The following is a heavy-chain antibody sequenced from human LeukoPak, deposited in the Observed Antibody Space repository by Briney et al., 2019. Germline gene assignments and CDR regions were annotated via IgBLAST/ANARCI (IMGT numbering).Heavy chain of an antibody. J-gene: IGHJ3*02. CDR3: ARAYSSSSGRDAFDS. V-gene: IGHV3-48*02. D-gene: IGHD6-6*01. CDR2: ISSSSSTI. CDR1: GFTFNSYN. Sequence: GGSLRLSCAASGFTFNSYNVNWVRQAPGKGLEWVSYISSSSSTIYYADSVKGRFTISRDSAKTSLFLQMNSLRDEDTAVYYCARAYSSSSGRDAFDSWGLGTLVTVSS.